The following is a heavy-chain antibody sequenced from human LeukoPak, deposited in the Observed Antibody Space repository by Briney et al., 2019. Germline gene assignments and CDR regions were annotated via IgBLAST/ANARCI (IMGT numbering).Heavy chain of an antibody. CDR3: ARRRIAARPIDY. CDR2: INHSGST. D-gene: IGHD6-6*01. Sequence: PSETLSLTCAVYGESISGYYWSWIRQPPGKGLEWIGEINHSGSTNYNPSLKSRVTISVDTSKNQFSLKLSSVTAADTAVYYCARRRIAARPIDYWGQGTLVTVSS. CDR1: GESISGYY. V-gene: IGHV4-34*01. J-gene: IGHJ4*02.